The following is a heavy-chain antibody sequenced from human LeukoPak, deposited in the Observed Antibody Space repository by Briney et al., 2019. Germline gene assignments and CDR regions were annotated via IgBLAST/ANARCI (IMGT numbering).Heavy chain of an antibody. CDR3: ARDYDFWSGYLSPHYYYYMDV. D-gene: IGHD3-3*01. Sequence: ASVKVSCKASGYTFTGYYMHWVRQAPGQGLEWMGWINPNSGGTNYAQKLQGRVTVTTDTSTSTAYMELRSLRSDDTAVYYCARDYDFWSGYLSPHYYYYMDVWGKGTTVTVSS. V-gene: IGHV1-2*02. CDR2: INPNSGGT. J-gene: IGHJ6*03. CDR1: GYTFTGYY.